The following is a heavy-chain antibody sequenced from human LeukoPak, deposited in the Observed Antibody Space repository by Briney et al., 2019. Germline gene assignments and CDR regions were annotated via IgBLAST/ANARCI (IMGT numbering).Heavy chain of an antibody. Sequence: GASVKVSCKASGYTFTGYYMHWVRQARGQGLEWMAWINPNSGGTYYAQNFHDRITKTRETSISTAYMDLRRLRSDDTAIYYCARANALYCSSTSCLFDYWGQGTLVTVSS. CDR3: ARANALYCSSTSCLFDY. CDR1: GYTFTGYY. V-gene: IGHV1-2*02. D-gene: IGHD2-2*01. J-gene: IGHJ4*02. CDR2: INPNSGGT.